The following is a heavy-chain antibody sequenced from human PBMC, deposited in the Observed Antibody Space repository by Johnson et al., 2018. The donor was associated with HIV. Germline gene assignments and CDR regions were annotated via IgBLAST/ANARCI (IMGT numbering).Heavy chain of an antibody. CDR1: GFTFSSYG. D-gene: IGHD1-7*01. J-gene: IGHJ3*02. CDR3: ARNQGRRNYYDAFDI. CDR2: INWRGGST. Sequence: QVQLVESGGGVVQPGGSLRLSCAASGFTFSSYGMHWVRQAPGKGLEWVCGINWRGGSTGYADSVKGRFTISRDNSKNTLYLQMNSLRAEDTAVYYCARNQGRRNYYDAFDIWGQGTMVTVSS. V-gene: IGHV3-NL1*01.